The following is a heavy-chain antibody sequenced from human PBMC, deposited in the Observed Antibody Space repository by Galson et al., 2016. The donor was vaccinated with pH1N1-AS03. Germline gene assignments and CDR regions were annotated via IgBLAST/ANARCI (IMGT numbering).Heavy chain of an antibody. Sequence: SLRLSCAASGFTFSTFAMSWVRRAPGKGLEWVSLIRGTSQINYYADSVKGRFTISKDNSKSTLFLQLNSLRAEDTAIYYCARLSGMVPTEYYFASWGQGTLVAVSS. CDR3: ARLSGMVPTEYYFAS. J-gene: IGHJ4*02. V-gene: IGHV3-23*01. CDR2: IRGTSQIN. CDR1: GFTFSTFA. D-gene: IGHD3-3*01.